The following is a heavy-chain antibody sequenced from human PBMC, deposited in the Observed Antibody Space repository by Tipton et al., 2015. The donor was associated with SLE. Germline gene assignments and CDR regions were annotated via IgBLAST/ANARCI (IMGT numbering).Heavy chain of an antibody. CDR2: IYYSGST. CDR3: ASDASGGVRYCSGGSCREPFDY. Sequence: TLSLTCTVSGGSINSYYWSWIRQPPGKGLEWIGYIYYSGSTNYNPSLKSRVTISVDTSKNQFSLKLSSVTAADTAVYYCASDASGGVRYCSGGSCREPFDYWGQGTLVTVSS. CDR1: GGSINSYY. D-gene: IGHD2-15*01. J-gene: IGHJ4*02. V-gene: IGHV4-59*12.